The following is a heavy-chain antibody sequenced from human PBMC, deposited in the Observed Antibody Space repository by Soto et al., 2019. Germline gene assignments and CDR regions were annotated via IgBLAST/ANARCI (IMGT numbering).Heavy chain of an antibody. J-gene: IGHJ6*03. CDR3: ARVNYILRTYYDFWSGYSYYYYYYMDV. CDR2: MNPNSGNT. V-gene: IGHV1-8*02. D-gene: IGHD3-3*01. CDR1: GYTFTSYD. Sequence: ASVKVSCKASGYTFTSYDINWVRQATGQGLEWMGWMNPNSGNTGYAQKFQGRVTMTRNTSISTAYMELSSLRSEDTAVYYCARVNYILRTYYDFWSGYSYYYYYYMDVWGKGTTVTVSS.